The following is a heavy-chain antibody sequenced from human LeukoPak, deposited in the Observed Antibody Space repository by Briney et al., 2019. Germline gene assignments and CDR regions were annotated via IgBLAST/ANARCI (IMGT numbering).Heavy chain of an antibody. CDR2: INHSGST. D-gene: IGHD4-17*01. J-gene: IGHJ4*02. Sequence: PSETLSLTCAVYGGSFSGYYWSWIRQPPGKGLGWIGEINHSGSTNYNPSLKSRVTISVDTSKNQFSLKLSSVTAADTAVYYCARSDYGDFFDYWGQGTLVTVSS. V-gene: IGHV4-34*01. CDR3: ARSDYGDFFDY. CDR1: GGSFSGYY.